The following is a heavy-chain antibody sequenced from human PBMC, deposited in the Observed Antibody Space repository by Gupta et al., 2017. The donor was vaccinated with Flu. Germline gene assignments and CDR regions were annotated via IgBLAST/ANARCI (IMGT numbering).Heavy chain of an antibody. D-gene: IGHD5-18*01. CDR3: ARTWIQVWTPDFDL. CDR2: INPNSGGT. Sequence: QVQLVQSGAEVKKPGASVKVSCKSSGYTFTGHYIHWVRQAPGQGLEWMGRINPNSGGTNYAQKFKGRVTMTRDTSISTAYMELRSLRFDDTATYYCARTWIQVWTPDFDLWGQGTLVSVSS. J-gene: IGHJ4*02. CDR1: GYTFTGHY. V-gene: IGHV1-2*02.